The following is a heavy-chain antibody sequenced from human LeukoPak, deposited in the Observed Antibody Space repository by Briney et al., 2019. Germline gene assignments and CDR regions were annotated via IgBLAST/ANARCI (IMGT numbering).Heavy chain of an antibody. CDR3: AARGGDRGTVVGALNDAFDI. D-gene: IGHD1-26*01. V-gene: IGHV1-24*01. CDR1: GYTLTELS. J-gene: IGHJ3*02. CDR2: FDPEDGET. Sequence: GASVKVSCKVSGYTLTELSMHWVRQAPGKGLEWMGGFDPEDGETIYAQKFQGRVTMTEDTSTDTAYMELSSLRSEDTAVYYCAARGGDRGTVVGALNDAFDIWGQGTMVTVSS.